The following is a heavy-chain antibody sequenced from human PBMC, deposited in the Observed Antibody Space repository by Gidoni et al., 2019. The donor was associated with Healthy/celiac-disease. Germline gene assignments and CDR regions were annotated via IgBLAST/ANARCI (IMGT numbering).Heavy chain of an antibody. CDR1: GGPISSYY. Sequence: QVQLQESGPGLVKPSETLSLTCTVSGGPISSYYWSWIRQPPGKGLEWIGYIYYSGSTNYNPSLKSRVTISVDTSKNQFSLKLSSVTAADTAVYYCARSGRDGYNWPLHYWGQGTLVTVSS. J-gene: IGHJ4*02. V-gene: IGHV4-59*01. CDR3: ARSGRDGYNWPLHY. D-gene: IGHD5-12*01. CDR2: IYYSGST.